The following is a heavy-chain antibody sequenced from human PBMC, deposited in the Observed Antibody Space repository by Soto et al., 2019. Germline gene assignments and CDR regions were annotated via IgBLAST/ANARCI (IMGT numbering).Heavy chain of an antibody. D-gene: IGHD4-4*01. CDR3: ARQDSIAKLQYGMGL. CDR2: IFYAGTT. CDR1: GGSIIGFY. Sequence: SEPLSLTCTASGGSIIGFYWSWMRQPPGKGLEWIGYIFYAGTTLYTPSLTSRVTISVDTSKNQFSLKLSSVTAADTVVYYCARQDSIAKLQYGMGLWGQGTMVTVSS. V-gene: IGHV4-59*01. J-gene: IGHJ6*02.